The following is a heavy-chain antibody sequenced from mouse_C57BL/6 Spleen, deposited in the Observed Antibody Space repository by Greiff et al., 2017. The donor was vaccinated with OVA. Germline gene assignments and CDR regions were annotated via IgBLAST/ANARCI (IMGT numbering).Heavy chain of an antibody. V-gene: IGHV1-80*01. Sequence: QVQLQQSGAELVKPGASVPISCQASGYAFSSYWMNWVKQRPGKGLEWIGQLYPGDGDTNYNGKFKGKATLTAAKSSSTAYMQLSGLTSEDSAVYFCASLPFYAMDYWGQGTSVTVSS. CDR2: LYPGDGDT. CDR3: ASLPFYAMDY. CDR1: GYAFSSYW. D-gene: IGHD2-1*01. J-gene: IGHJ4*01.